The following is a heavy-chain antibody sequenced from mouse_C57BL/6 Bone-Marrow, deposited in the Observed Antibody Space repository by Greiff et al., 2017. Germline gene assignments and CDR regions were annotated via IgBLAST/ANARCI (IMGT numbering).Heavy chain of an antibody. CDR1: GFNIKDAY. Sequence: VQLQQSGAELVRPGASVKLSCTASGFNIKDAYMHWVKQRPEQGLEWIGWIDPENGDTEYASKFQGKATITADTSSNTAYMQLSCLTSEDTAVYYCTTAGFDYWGQGTLVTVSA. V-gene: IGHV14-4*01. J-gene: IGHJ3*01. CDR3: TTAGFDY. CDR2: IDPENGDT.